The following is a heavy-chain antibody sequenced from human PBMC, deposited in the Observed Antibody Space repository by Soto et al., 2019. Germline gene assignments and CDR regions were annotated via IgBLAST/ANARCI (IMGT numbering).Heavy chain of an antibody. V-gene: IGHV4-59*08. CDR3: ARRWGSGFDY. J-gene: IGHJ4*02. CDR2: ISYSGST. D-gene: IGHD3-10*01. CDR1: GGSFSGYY. Sequence: SETLSLTCAVYGGSFSGYYWSWIRRPPGKGLEWIGYISYSGSTNYNPSLKSRITISVDTSQNQFPLKLSSVTAADTAVYYCARRWGSGFDYWGQGTLVTVSS.